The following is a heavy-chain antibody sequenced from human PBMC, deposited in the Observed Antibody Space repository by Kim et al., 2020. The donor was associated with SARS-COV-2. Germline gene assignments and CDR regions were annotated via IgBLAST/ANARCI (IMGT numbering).Heavy chain of an antibody. CDR3: ATVWRGCSGGSCCSWFDP. D-gene: IGHD2-15*01. CDR1: GYTLTELS. Sequence: ASVKVSCKVSGYTLTELSMHWVRQAPGKGLEWMGGFDPEDGETIYAQKFQGRVTMTEDTSTDTASMELSSLRSEDTAVYYCATVWRGCSGGSCCSWFDPWGQGTLVTVSS. V-gene: IGHV1-24*01. J-gene: IGHJ5*02. CDR2: FDPEDGET.